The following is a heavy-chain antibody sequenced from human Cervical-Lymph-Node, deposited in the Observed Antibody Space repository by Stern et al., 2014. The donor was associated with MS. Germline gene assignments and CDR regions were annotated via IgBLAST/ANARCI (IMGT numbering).Heavy chain of an antibody. CDR1: GYTFTSYY. CDR3: ARDRGPHAFDI. J-gene: IGHJ3*02. V-gene: IGHV1-46*01. Sequence: QVQLGQSGAEVEKPGASVNVSCKASGYTFTSYYIHWVRQAPGQGLEWLGIINPSGGSTSYAQRFQGRVTLTRDTSTNTVHMALSSLRSEDTAMYFCARDRGPHAFDIWGQGTVVTVSS. D-gene: IGHD3-16*01. CDR2: INPSGGST.